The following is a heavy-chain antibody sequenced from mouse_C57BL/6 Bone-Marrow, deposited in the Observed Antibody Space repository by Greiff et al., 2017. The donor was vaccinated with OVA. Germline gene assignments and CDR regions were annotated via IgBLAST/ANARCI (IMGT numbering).Heavy chain of an antibody. V-gene: IGHV3-6*01. D-gene: IGHD2-3*01. CDR2: ISYDGSN. J-gene: IGHJ1*03. CDR1: GYSITSGYY. Sequence: EVQRVESGPGLVKPSQSLSLTCSVTGYSITSGYYWNWLRQFPGNKLEWMGYISYDGSNNYNPSLKNRISITRDTSKNQFFLKLNSVTTEDTATYYCARGGIDEHWYFDVWGTGTTVTVSS. CDR3: ARGGIDEHWYFDV.